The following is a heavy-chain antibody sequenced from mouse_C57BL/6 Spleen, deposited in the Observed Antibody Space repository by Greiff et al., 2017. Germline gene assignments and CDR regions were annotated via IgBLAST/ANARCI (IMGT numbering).Heavy chain of an antibody. D-gene: IGHD1-1*01. J-gene: IGHJ4*01. CDR1: GYTFTSYG. V-gene: IGHV1-81*01. CDR2: IYPRSGNT. Sequence: QVQLKESGAELARPGASVKLSCKASGYTFTSYGISWVKQRTGQGLEWIGEIYPRSGNTYYNEKFKGKATLTADKSSSTAYMELRSLTSEDSAVYFCASFTTRAMDYWGQGTSVTVSS. CDR3: ASFTTRAMDY.